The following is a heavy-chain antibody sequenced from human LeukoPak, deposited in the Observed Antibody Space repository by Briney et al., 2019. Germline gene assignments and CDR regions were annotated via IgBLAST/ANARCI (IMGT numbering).Heavy chain of an antibody. J-gene: IGHJ4*02. CDR3: AKERGIYSGYDPLEY. CDR1: GFTLSSYA. D-gene: IGHD5-12*01. V-gene: IGHV3-23*01. Sequence: GGSLRLSCAASGFTLSSYAMSWVRQAPGKGLEWVSGISGSGGSTYHADSVKGRFTISRDNSKNTLYLQMDSLRTEDTALYFCAKERGIYSGYDPLEYWGQGTLVTVSS. CDR2: ISGSGGST.